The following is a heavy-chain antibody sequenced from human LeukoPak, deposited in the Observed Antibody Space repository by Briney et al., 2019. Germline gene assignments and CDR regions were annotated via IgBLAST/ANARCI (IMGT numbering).Heavy chain of an antibody. CDR3: AKSAYSGSPLFDY. CDR1: GLIFSDYS. Sequence: GGSLRLSCAVSGLIFSDYSFNWVRQAPGKGLEWVSSVNPTSSYIYYADSVKGRFTISRDNAKNSLYLQMNSLRAEDTAVYYCAKSAYSGSPLFDYWGQGTLVTVSS. J-gene: IGHJ4*02. CDR2: VNPTSSYI. D-gene: IGHD1-26*01. V-gene: IGHV3-21*01.